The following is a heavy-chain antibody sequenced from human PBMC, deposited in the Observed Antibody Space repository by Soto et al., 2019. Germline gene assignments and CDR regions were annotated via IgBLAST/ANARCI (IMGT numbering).Heavy chain of an antibody. J-gene: IGHJ4*02. D-gene: IGHD6-13*01. Sequence: EVQLVESGGGLVQPGRSLRLSCAASGFTFDDYAIHWVRQAPGKGLEWVSGISWNSGSIGYADSVKGRFTISRDNAKNSLYLQMNSLRAEDTALYYCAAIAAAGPRDYWGQGTLVTVSS. CDR1: GFTFDDYA. CDR3: AAIAAAGPRDY. CDR2: ISWNSGSI. V-gene: IGHV3-9*01.